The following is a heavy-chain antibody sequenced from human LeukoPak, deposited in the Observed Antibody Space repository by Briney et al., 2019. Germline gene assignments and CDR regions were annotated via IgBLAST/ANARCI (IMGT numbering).Heavy chain of an antibody. D-gene: IGHD6-13*01. CDR3: ARDQRAQPGIAAAGTDY. Sequence: GGSLRLSCAASGFTFSSYAMSWVRPAPGQGLEWVSALSGSGGSTYYEDSVKGRFAISKDNAENSLFLQMNSLRAGDTAVYYCARDQRAQPGIAAAGTDYWGQGTLVTVSS. CDR2: LSGSGGST. V-gene: IGHV3-23*01. CDR1: GFTFSSYA. J-gene: IGHJ4*02.